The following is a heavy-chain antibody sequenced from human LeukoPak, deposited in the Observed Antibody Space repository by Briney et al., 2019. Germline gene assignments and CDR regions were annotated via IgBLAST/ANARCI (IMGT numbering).Heavy chain of an antibody. V-gene: IGHV1-46*01. CDR1: GYTLTVYY. CDR2: INPSGGST. Sequence: GASVKVSCKASGYTLTVYYMHWVRQAPGQGLEWMGIINPSGGSTSYAQKFQGRVTMTRDMSTSTVYMELSSLRSEDTAVYYCARVGCSSTSCYAFGVNWFDPWGQGTLVTVSS. D-gene: IGHD2-2*01. J-gene: IGHJ5*02. CDR3: ARVGCSSTSCYAFGVNWFDP.